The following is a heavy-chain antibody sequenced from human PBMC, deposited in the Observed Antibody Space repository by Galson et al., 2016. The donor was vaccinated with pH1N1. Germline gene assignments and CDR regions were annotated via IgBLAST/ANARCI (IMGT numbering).Heavy chain of an antibody. V-gene: IGHV3-74*01. D-gene: IGHD4-17*01. CDR2: INNDSSFK. CDR3: AKDLSSDYGDYGLDY. Sequence: SLRLSCAASGFIFSDYWMHWVRRSPETGLVWVSRINNDSSFKRYTDSVKGRFTISRDNAKNTLYLQMNSLRTEDTAVYYCAKDLSSDYGDYGLDYWGQGTLVTVSS. CDR1: GFIFSDYW. J-gene: IGHJ4*02.